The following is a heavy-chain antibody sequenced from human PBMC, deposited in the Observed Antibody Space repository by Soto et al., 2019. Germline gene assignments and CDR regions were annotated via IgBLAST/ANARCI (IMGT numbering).Heavy chain of an antibody. V-gene: IGHV3-21*01. J-gene: IGHJ4*02. CDR1: GFTLSSYS. CDR2: ISSSSSYI. Sequence: EVQLVESGGGLVKPGGSLRLSCAASGFTLSSYSMNWVRQAPGKGLEWVSSISSSSSYIYYADSVKGRFTISRDNAKNSLYLQMNSLRAEATDVYYCARDWGGEGTFDYWGQGTLVTVSS. D-gene: IGHD3-16*01. CDR3: ARDWGGEGTFDY.